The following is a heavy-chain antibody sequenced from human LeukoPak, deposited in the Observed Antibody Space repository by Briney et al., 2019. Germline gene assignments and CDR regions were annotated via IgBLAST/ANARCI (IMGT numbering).Heavy chain of an antibody. CDR1: GFTFSSYG. CDR2: ISYNGTNK. Sequence: GGSVRLSCAASGFTFSSYGMHWVRQAPGKGLEWVAVISYNGTNKYYADSVKGRFTISRDNSKNTLYLQMNSLRAEDTAVYYCAKDARFDYWGQGTLVTVFS. V-gene: IGHV3-30*18. CDR3: AKDARFDY. J-gene: IGHJ4*02.